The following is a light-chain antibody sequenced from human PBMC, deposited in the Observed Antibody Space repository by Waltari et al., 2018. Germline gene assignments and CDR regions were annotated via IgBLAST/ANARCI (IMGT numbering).Light chain of an antibody. V-gene: IGLV2-14*03. Sequence: QSALTQPASVSGSPGQAITISCPGTGSDIGRYNYVSCYQQNSGKAPKLLIYEVTNRPSGISHRFSGSKSGNTASLTISGLQGEDEALYFCSSYTDSSTWVFGGGTKVTVL. CDR3: SSYTDSSTWV. CDR2: EVT. J-gene: IGLJ3*02. CDR1: GSDIGRYNY.